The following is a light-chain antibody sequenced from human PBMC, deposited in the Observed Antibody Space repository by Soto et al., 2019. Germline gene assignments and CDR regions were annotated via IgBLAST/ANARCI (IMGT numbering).Light chain of an antibody. J-gene: IGKJ2*01. CDR1: QSVLYSSNNKNY. CDR2: WSS. Sequence: DIVMTQSPDSLAVSLGERATIHCKSSQSVLYSSNNKNYLAWYQQKPGQPPKLLIYWSSTREYGVPDRFSGSGSGTYFTLTISILQPEDVAAYYCHQYYSRPYTFGQGTKLEIK. CDR3: HQYYSRPYT. V-gene: IGKV4-1*01.